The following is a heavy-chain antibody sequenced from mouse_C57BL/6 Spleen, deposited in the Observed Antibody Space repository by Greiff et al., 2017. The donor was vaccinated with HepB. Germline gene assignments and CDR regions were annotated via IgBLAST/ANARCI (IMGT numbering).Heavy chain of an antibody. CDR2: IDPSDSET. CDR1: GYTFTSYW. CDR3: AIPYYYGSSWYFDV. Sequence: QVQLQQPGAELVRPGSSVKLSCKASGYTFTSYWMHWVKQRPIQGLEWIGNIDPSDSETHYNQKFKDKATLTVDKSSSTAYMQLSSLTSEDSAVYYCAIPYYYGSSWYFDVWGTGTTVTVSS. D-gene: IGHD1-1*01. V-gene: IGHV1-52*01. J-gene: IGHJ1*03.